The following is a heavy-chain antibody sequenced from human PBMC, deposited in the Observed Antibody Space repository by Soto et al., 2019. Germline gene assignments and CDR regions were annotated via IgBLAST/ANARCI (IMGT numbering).Heavy chain of an antibody. CDR1: GFSLSSYI. CDR3: ARAVGTAVAVSY. J-gene: IGHJ1*01. Sequence: GGSLGLSCAASGFSLSSYIMNWVRQAPGKGLEWVSSISSSSSYIYYADSVKGRFTISRDNAKNSLYLQMNSLRAEDTVVYYCARAVGTAVAVSYWVQGTLVPVSS. CDR2: ISSSSSYI. D-gene: IGHD6-19*01. V-gene: IGHV3-21*01.